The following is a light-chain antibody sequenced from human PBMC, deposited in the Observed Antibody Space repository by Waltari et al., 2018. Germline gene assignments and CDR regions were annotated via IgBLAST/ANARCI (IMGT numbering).Light chain of an antibody. CDR1: QNVGSA. CDR3: QQYNNWPPGT. J-gene: IGKJ1*01. V-gene: IGKV3-15*01. CDR2: GAS. Sequence: EIVVTQSPATLSVSPGERAILSCRASQNVGSALAWYQQKPGQAPRLLIYGASTRATGIPARFTGSGSGTEFTLTISSLQSEDFAVYYCQQYNNWPPGTFGQGTKVEIK.